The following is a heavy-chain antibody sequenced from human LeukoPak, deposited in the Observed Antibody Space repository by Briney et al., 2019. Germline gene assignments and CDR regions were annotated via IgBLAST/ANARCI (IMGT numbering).Heavy chain of an antibody. Sequence: GASVKVSCKASGYPFTSFGISWVRQAPGQGLEWMGWISGYNGKTKYAQNLQGRVTMTTDTSTSTAYMGLGSLRSDDMAVYYCARDRVYDYSNPRGFDHWGQGTLVTVSS. CDR1: GYPFTSFG. CDR2: ISGYNGKT. J-gene: IGHJ4*02. V-gene: IGHV1-18*03. CDR3: ARDRVYDYSNPRGFDH. D-gene: IGHD3-16*01.